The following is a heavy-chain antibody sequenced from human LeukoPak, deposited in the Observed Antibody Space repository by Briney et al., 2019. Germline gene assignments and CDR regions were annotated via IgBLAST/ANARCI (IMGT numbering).Heavy chain of an antibody. CDR2: IRDNGAT. Sequence: SETLSLTCTVSGGSISNYSWSWIRQPAGMGLEWIGRIRDNGATVYNPSLTSRVTMSVDTSKNHFSLKLTSVAAADTAVYYCAKDLYSWPFFDSWGQGTLVTVSS. V-gene: IGHV4-4*07. CDR1: GGSISNYS. D-gene: IGHD5-18*01. CDR3: AKDLYSWPFFDS. J-gene: IGHJ4*02.